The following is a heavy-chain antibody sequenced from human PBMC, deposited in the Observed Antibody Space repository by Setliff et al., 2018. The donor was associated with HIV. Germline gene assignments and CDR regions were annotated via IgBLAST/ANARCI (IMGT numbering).Heavy chain of an antibody. Sequence: ASVKVSCKASGYSFARYGLGWVRQAPGQGLEWMGWISGFNGNTKYAQSFQDRVAMTTETATSTAYMEMRSLRSDDTAVYLCARVPYRSAWFSGGHDAFDIWGQGTMVTVSS. CDR3: ARVPYRSAWFSGGHDAFDI. J-gene: IGHJ3*02. D-gene: IGHD6-19*01. CDR2: ISGFNGNT. V-gene: IGHV1-18*01. CDR1: GYSFARYG.